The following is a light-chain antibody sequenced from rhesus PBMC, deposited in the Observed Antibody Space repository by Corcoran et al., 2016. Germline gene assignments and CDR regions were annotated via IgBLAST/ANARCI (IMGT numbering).Light chain of an antibody. Sequence: DVVMTQSPLSLSVTPGQPASISCRSSQSLVHSDGKTYLTWLQQKPGKPSRRLIYQVSNRESGVPDRVSGSGARTDFTQKISRVETEDVGVYYCVQGTKAPPFTFGPGTKLDIK. CDR2: QVS. CDR3: VQGTKAPPFT. J-gene: IGKJ3*01. V-gene: IGKV2S8*01. CDR1: QSLVHSDGKTY.